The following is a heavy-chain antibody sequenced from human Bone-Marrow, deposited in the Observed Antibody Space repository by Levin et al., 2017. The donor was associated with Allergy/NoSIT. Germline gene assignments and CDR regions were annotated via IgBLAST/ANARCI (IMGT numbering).Heavy chain of an antibody. Sequence: GESLKISCAASGFTFSSYGMHWVRQAPGKGLEWVAVISYDGSNKYYADSVKGRFTISRDNSKNTLYLQMNSLRAEDTAVYYCASTLDEYFDWLLLVGEKIYWGQGTLVTVSS. CDR2: ISYDGSNK. V-gene: IGHV3-30*03. CDR1: GFTFSSYG. J-gene: IGHJ4*02. D-gene: IGHD3-9*01. CDR3: ASTLDEYFDWLLLVGEKIY.